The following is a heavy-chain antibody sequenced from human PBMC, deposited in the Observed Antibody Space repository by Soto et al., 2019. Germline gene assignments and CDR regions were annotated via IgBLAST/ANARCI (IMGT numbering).Heavy chain of an antibody. CDR3: ARDVEMTTSGDAFDI. D-gene: IGHD2-21*02. CDR2: IKNDGTRT. CDR1: GFTFSSYW. Sequence: EVQLVESGGGLVQPGGSLRLSCAASGFTFSSYWMHWVRQAPGEGLVWVSRIKNDGTRTNYADSVKGRFTASRDNAKNTLYLQMNSLRAEDTAVYYWARDVEMTTSGDAFDIWGQGTMATVSS. J-gene: IGHJ3*02. V-gene: IGHV3-74*01.